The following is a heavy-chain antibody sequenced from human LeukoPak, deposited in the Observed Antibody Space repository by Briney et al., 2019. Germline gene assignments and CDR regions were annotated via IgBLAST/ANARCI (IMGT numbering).Heavy chain of an antibody. D-gene: IGHD3-22*01. J-gene: IGHJ4*02. V-gene: IGHV3-23*01. CDR3: AKQTYYYDSSGETFDY. Sequence: GGSLRLSCAASGFTFSSYAMSWVRQAPGKGLEWVSAISGSGGSTYYADSVKGRFTISRDNSKNTLYLQMNSLRVEDTAVYYCAKQTYYYDSSGETFDYWGQGTLVTVSS. CDR1: GFTFSSYA. CDR2: ISGSGGST.